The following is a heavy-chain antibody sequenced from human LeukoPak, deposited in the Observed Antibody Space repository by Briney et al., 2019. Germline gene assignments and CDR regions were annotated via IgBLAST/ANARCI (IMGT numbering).Heavy chain of an antibody. CDR2: IYHSGST. V-gene: IGHV4-4*02. Sequence: PSGTLSLTCAVSGGSISSSNWWSWVRQPPGKGLEWIGEIYHSGSTNYNPSLKSRVTISVDTSKNQFSLKLSSVTAADTAVYYCARMETEAGDLDAFDIWGQGTMVTVSS. CDR1: GGSISSSNW. CDR3: ARMETEAGDLDAFDI. J-gene: IGHJ3*02. D-gene: IGHD3-16*01.